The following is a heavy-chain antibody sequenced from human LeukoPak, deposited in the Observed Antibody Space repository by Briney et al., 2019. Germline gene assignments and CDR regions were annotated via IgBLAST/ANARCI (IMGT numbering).Heavy chain of an antibody. D-gene: IGHD2-15*01. CDR3: ASTLSPTKYCSGGSCYSGRDY. CDR2: ISSSSSYI. J-gene: IGHJ4*02. Sequence: PGGSLRLSCAASGFTFSSYSMNWVRQAPGKGLEWVSSISSSSSYIYYADSVKGRFTISRDNAKNSLYLQMNSLRAEDTAAYYCASTLSPTKYCSGGSCYSGRDYWGQGTLVTVSS. CDR1: GFTFSSYS. V-gene: IGHV3-21*01.